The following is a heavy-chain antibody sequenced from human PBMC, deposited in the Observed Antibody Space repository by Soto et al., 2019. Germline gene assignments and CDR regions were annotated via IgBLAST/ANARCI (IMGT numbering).Heavy chain of an antibody. CDR1: GFTLSNAW. J-gene: IGHJ4*02. CDR3: TTDPLDYYYYASGLDY. Sequence: GGSLELCCAASGFTLSNAWMSGVRQAPGKGLEWVGRIKSKTDGGTTDYAAPVKGRFTISRDDSKNTLYLQMNSLKTEDTAVYYCTTDPLDYYYYASGLDYWGQGTLVTVSS. V-gene: IGHV3-15*01. D-gene: IGHD3-22*01. CDR2: IKSKTDGGTT.